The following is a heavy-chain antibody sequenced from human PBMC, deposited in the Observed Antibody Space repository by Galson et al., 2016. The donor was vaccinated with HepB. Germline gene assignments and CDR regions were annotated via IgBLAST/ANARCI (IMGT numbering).Heavy chain of an antibody. J-gene: IGHJ4*02. CDR1: GVAVSSNY. CDR3: ARWAYQSGNYRALDY. D-gene: IGHD3-16*02. Sequence: SLRLSCAASGVAVSSNYMSWVRQAPGKGPEWVSAINGNGGSTYYTDSMKGRFTISRDNSKNTLYLQMNSLRAEDTAVYSCARWAYQSGNYRALDYWGQGTLVTVSS. CDR2: INGNGGST. V-gene: IGHV3-23*01.